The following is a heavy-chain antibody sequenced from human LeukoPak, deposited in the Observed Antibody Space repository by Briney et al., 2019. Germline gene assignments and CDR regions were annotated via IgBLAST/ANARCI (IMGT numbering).Heavy chain of an antibody. CDR3: ARGDYYGSGSYYKRWYFDL. V-gene: IGHV4-59*01. CDR1: GDSMTSYY. D-gene: IGHD3-10*01. J-gene: IGHJ2*01. CDR2: IYYSGST. Sequence: SETLSLTCTVSGDSMTSYYWSWIRQPPEKGLEWIGYIYYSGSTNYNPSLKSRVTISVDTSKNQFSLKLSSVTAADTAVYYCARGDYYGSGSYYKRWYFDLWGRGTLVTVSS.